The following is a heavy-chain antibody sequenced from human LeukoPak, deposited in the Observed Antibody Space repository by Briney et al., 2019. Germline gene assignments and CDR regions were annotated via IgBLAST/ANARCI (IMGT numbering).Heavy chain of an antibody. Sequence: GGSLRLSCAASGFTFSTFWMHWVRQAPGKGLVWVSWINTDGSSTRYADSVQGRFTISRDNAKNTLYLQMNSLRAEDTAVYYCAREAKRIELYQPLLYWGQGTLVTVSS. V-gene: IGHV3-74*01. CDR1: GFTFSTFW. J-gene: IGHJ4*02. CDR3: AREAKRIELYQPLLY. D-gene: IGHD2-2*01. CDR2: INTDGSST.